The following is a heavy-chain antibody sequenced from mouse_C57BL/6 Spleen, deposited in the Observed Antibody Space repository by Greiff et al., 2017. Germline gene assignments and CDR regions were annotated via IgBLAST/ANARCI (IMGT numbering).Heavy chain of an antibody. V-gene: IGHV1-62-2*01. D-gene: IGHD4-1*01. J-gene: IGHJ2*01. Sequence: QVQLKQSGAELVKPGASVKLSCKASGYTFTEYTIHWVKQRSGQGLEWIGWFYPGSGSIKYNEKFTGKATLTADKSSSTVYMELSRLTSEDAAVYFYASHEELGAIDYWGQGTTLTVSS. CDR2: FYPGSGSI. CDR3: ASHEELGAIDY. CDR1: GYTFTEYT.